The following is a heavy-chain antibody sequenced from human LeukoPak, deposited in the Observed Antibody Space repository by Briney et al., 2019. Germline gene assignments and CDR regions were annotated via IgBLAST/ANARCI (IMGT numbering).Heavy chain of an antibody. CDR1: GFTFSSYA. CDR3: VKDRCDGTTCPEV. D-gene: IGHD2-2*01. J-gene: IGHJ4*02. Sequence: PGGSLRLSCAASGFTFSSYAMSWVRQAPGEGLEWVSGISNSGDSTYYSDSLKGRFTISRDNSKNTLHLQMSNLRADDTALYYCVKDRCDGTTCPEVWGQGTLVTVSP. V-gene: IGHV3-23*01. CDR2: ISNSGDST.